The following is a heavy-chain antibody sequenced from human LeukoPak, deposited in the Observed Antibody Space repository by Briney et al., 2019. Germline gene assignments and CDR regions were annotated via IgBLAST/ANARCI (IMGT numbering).Heavy chain of an antibody. D-gene: IGHD3-22*01. CDR2: ISWNSGSI. CDR3: AKASGYYYFDY. V-gene: IGHV3-9*01. J-gene: IGHJ4*02. Sequence: GGSLRLSCAASGFTFDDYAMHWVRQAPGKGLEWVSGISWNSGSIGYADSVKGRFTISRDNAKNSLYLQMNSLRVEDTALYYCAKASGYYYFDYWGQGTLVTVSS. CDR1: GFTFDDYA.